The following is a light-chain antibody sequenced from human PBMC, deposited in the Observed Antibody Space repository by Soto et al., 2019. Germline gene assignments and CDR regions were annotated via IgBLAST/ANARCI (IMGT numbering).Light chain of an antibody. CDR1: QSISNH. Sequence: DIQMTQSPSSLSASVEDGVIITCRASQSISNHLNWYQQKPGKAPKLLIFAASSLQSGVPSRFSGSRSGPDFTLTISSLQPEDFATYYCQQSYSSPPTFGQGTKVDI. J-gene: IGKJ1*01. V-gene: IGKV1-39*01. CDR2: AAS. CDR3: QQSYSSPPT.